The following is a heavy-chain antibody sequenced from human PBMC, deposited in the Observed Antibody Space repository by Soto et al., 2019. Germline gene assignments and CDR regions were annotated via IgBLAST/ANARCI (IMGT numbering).Heavy chain of an antibody. V-gene: IGHV1-18*01. J-gene: IGHJ4*02. CDR3: ARDRGSGSYYLGPYFLDY. CDR2: ITPYTGNT. CDR1: GYTFTDYG. Sequence: ASVKVSCKASGYTFTDYGFIWLRQAPGQGLEWMGWITPYTGNTNFAQKFQGRVTMATDRFTRTAYMDLSSLTSDDTAVYYCARDRGSGSYYLGPYFLDYWGQGTLVTVSS. D-gene: IGHD1-26*01.